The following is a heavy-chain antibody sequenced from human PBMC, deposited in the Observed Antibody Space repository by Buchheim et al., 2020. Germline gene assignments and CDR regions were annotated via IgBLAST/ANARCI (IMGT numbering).Heavy chain of an antibody. V-gene: IGHV4-39*01. CDR3: AYYYDSSGYAWY. Sequence: QLQLQESGPGLVKPSETLSLTCTVSGGSISSSSYYWGWIRQPPGKGLVWIGSIYYSGSPYYHPSLKSRVTISVDTSKNQSSLKLSSVTAADTAVYYCAYYYDSSGYAWYWGQGTL. CDR2: IYYSGSP. J-gene: IGHJ4*02. CDR1: GGSISSSSYY. D-gene: IGHD3-22*01.